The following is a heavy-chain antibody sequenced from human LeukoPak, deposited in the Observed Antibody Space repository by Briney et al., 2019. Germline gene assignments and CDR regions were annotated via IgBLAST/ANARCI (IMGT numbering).Heavy chain of an antibody. V-gene: IGHV1-69*04. D-gene: IGHD6-6*01. J-gene: IGHJ4*02. CDR1: GGTFSSYA. CDR3: ARHEYTSDYFDY. Sequence: SVKVSCKASGGTFSSYAISWVRQAPGQGLEWMGRIIPILGIANYAQKFQGRVTITADKSTSTAYMELSSLRSEDTAVCYCARHEYTSDYFDYWGQGTLVTVSS. CDR2: IIPILGIA.